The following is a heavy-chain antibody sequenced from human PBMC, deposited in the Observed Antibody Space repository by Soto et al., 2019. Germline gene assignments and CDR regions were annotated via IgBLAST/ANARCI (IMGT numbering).Heavy chain of an antibody. Sequence: GGSLRLSCAASGFNFDSYGMHWVRQAPGKGLEWVAVISFDGNTKYYEDSVKGRFTISRDNSKNTLYLQMNSLRAEDTAVYYCAKDDRSYDFLSGYDSWGLGTLVTVS. CDR2: ISFDGNTK. CDR1: GFNFDSYG. CDR3: AKDDRSYDFLSGYDS. J-gene: IGHJ4*02. D-gene: IGHD3-9*01. V-gene: IGHV3-30*18.